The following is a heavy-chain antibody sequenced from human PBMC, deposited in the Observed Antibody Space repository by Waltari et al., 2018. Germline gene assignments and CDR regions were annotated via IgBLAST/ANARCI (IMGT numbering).Heavy chain of an antibody. CDR2: SFPAGSA. CDR1: GFTVSSTH. J-gene: IGHJ4*02. CDR3: ATARDEHTAMVYFDN. D-gene: IGHD5-18*01. Sequence: EVKLVESGGGLVHPGGSLRLSCAASGFTVSSTHMSWVRQAPGTGPGCVSMSFPAGSAYNADSVEGRFTMSRDISNNMVHLQMNRLRLEDSATYYCATARDEHTAMVYFDNWGQGTLVSVSS. V-gene: IGHV3-66*02.